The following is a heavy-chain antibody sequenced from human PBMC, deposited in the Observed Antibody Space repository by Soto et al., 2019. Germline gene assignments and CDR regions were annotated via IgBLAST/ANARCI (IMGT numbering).Heavy chain of an antibody. J-gene: IGHJ4*02. D-gene: IGHD3-10*01. Sequence: GASVKVSCKASGYAFTGYYMHWVRQAPEQGLEWMGWINSNSGGTNYAQKFQGWVTMTRDTSTSTAYMELRRLRSDDTAVYYCARAPRGWLELFTSYYFDYWGQGTLVTVTS. CDR1: GYAFTGYY. CDR2: INSNSGGT. CDR3: ARAPRGWLELFTSYYFDY. V-gene: IGHV1-2*04.